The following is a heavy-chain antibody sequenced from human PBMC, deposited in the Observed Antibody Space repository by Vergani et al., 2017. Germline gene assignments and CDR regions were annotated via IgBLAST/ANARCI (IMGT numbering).Heavy chain of an antibody. CDR1: SFKLGDYG. Sequence: QVQLVESGGGVVQPGRSLRLSCTPSSFKLGDYGMHWVRQAPVRGLEWVSMTWYEGNNNYYADSVKGRFTISKDISKNTLYLQMNSLRGDDTAVYYCARGTRDTPSSLDYWGQGTLVTVSS. D-gene: IGHD5-24*01. CDR3: ARGTRDTPSSLDY. V-gene: IGHV3-33*01. CDR2: TWYEGNNN. J-gene: IGHJ4*02.